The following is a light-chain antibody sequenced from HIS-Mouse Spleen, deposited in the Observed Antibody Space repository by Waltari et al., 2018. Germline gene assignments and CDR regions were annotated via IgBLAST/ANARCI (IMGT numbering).Light chain of an antibody. J-gene: IGKJ2*01. Sequence: EIVLTQSPGTLSLSPGERATLSCRASQSVSSSYLAWYQQKPGQDPRLRIYGAASRATGIPDRFSGSGSGTDFTLTISRLEPEDFAVYYCQQYGSSPTFGQGTKLEIK. CDR1: QSVSSSY. CDR2: GAA. V-gene: IGKV3-20*01. CDR3: QQYGSSPT.